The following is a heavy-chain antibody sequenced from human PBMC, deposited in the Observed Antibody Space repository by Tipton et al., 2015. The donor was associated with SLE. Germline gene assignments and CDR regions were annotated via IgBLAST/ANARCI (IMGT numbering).Heavy chain of an antibody. Sequence: QLVQSGAEVKKPGASVKVSCKASGYSFSGHYMHWVRQAPGQGLEWMGWINPNNGVTEYSQKFQGRVSINTASMELSSLRSEDTAVYYCARDEVGVFDPWGQGTLVTVSS. D-gene: IGHD1-26*01. V-gene: IGHV1-2*02. CDR1: GYSFSGHY. CDR3: ARDEVGVFDP. J-gene: IGHJ5*02. CDR2: INPNNGVT.